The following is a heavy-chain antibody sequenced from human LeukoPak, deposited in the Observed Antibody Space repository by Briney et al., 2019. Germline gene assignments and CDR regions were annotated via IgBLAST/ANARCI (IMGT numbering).Heavy chain of an antibody. D-gene: IGHD3-10*01. J-gene: IGHJ4*02. Sequence: AGSLRLSCAASGFTFNNYAMTWVRQAPGKGLEWVSAINANGDSTYYADSVKGRFTISRDNSKNTLYLQMNSLRAEDTAVYYCAKRYFGNYYFDYWGQGTLVTVSS. CDR3: AKRYFGNYYFDY. V-gene: IGHV3-23*01. CDR1: GFTFNNYA. CDR2: INANGDST.